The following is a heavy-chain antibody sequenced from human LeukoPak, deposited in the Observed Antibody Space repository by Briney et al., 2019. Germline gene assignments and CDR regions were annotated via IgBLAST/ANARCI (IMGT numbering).Heavy chain of an antibody. CDR2: ISYDGSDK. Sequence: GGSLRLSCAASGFTFSSYAMHWVRQAPGKGLEWVAVISYDGSDKYYADSVKGRFTISRDNSKNTLYLQMNSLRAEDTAVYYCATLRFDAFDIWGQGTMVTVSS. CDR3: ATLRFDAFDI. V-gene: IGHV3-30*04. D-gene: IGHD4-17*01. J-gene: IGHJ3*02. CDR1: GFTFSSYA.